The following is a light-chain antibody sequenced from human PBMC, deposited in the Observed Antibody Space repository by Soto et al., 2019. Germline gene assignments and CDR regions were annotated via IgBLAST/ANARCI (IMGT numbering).Light chain of an antibody. CDR3: QQYKSYWT. CDR2: GAS. CDR1: QSVSSSY. Sequence: EFVLTQSPGTLSLSPGERATLSCRASQSVSSSYLAWYQQKPGQAPRLLIYGASSRATGIPDRFSGSGSGTDFTLTISSLQPDDFATYYCQQYKSYWTFGQGTKVDIK. J-gene: IGKJ1*01. V-gene: IGKV3-20*01.